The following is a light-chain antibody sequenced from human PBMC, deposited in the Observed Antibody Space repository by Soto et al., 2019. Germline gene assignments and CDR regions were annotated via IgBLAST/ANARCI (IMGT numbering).Light chain of an antibody. V-gene: IGKV3-11*02. J-gene: IGKJ4*01. CDR1: QSISRY. CDR2: DAS. Sequence: ETFLTQSPATLSLSPGERATLSCRASQSISRYLARYQQKPVQTPRLLIYDASKRATGIPARFSGSGSGRDCTRTISSLEPEDFAVYYCQQGTFWPPLTFGGGTKVEI. CDR3: QQGTFWPPLT.